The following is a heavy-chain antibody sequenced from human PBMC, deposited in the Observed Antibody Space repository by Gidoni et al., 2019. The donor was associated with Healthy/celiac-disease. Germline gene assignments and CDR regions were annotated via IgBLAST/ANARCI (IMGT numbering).Heavy chain of an antibody. J-gene: IGHJ6*03. CDR1: GGTFSSYA. Sequence: QVQLVQSGAAVKKPGSSVKVSCKASGGTFSSYAISWVRQAPGQGLEWMGGIIPIFGTANYAQKFQGRVTITADESTSTAYMELSSLRSEDTAVYYCARGYCSSTSCYNYYYYYMDVWGKGTTVTVSS. V-gene: IGHV1-69*01. D-gene: IGHD2-2*01. CDR3: ARGYCSSTSCYNYYYYYMDV. CDR2: IIPIFGTA.